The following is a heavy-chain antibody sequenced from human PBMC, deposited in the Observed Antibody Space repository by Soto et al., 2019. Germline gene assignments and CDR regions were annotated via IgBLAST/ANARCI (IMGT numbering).Heavy chain of an antibody. CDR2: IVVGRGNT. J-gene: IGHJ4*02. CDR1: GFTFTSSA. CDR3: AASASGRFLENDY. Sequence: SVKVSCKASGFTFTSSAVQWVRQARGQRLEWIGWIVVGRGNTNYAQKFQERVTITRDMSTSTAYMELSSLRSEGTAVYYCAASASGRFLENDYWGQGTLVTVYS. D-gene: IGHD3-3*01. V-gene: IGHV1-58*01.